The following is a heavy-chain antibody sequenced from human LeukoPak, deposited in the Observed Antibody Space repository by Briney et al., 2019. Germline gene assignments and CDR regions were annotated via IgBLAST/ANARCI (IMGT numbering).Heavy chain of an antibody. CDR1: GFTFSSYS. J-gene: IGHJ4*02. Sequence: GGSLRLSCAASGFTFSSYSMNWVRQAPGEGLEWVSAISGSGGSTYYADSVKGRFTISRDNSKNTLYLQMNSLRAEDTAVYYCAKDTGYSYGYLVVGYFDYWGQGTLVTVSS. CDR2: ISGSGGST. V-gene: IGHV3-23*01. D-gene: IGHD5-18*01. CDR3: AKDTGYSYGYLVVGYFDY.